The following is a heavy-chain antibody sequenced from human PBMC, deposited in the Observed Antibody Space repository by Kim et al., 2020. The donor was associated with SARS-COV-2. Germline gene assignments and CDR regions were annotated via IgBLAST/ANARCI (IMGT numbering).Heavy chain of an antibody. Sequence: AQKFQEKVTITRDMSTSTAYMELSSLRSEDTAVYYCAAEYGRLDTLSLDYWGQGTLVTVSS. D-gene: IGHD3-22*01. J-gene: IGHJ4*02. CDR3: AAEYGRLDTLSLDY. V-gene: IGHV1-58*01.